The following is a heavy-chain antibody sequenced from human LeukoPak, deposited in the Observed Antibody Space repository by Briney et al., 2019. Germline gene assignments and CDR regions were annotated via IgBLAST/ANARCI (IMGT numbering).Heavy chain of an antibody. Sequence: GGSLRLSCAASGFTFSSYSMNWVRQAPGKGLEWVSSITSSSSYIYYADSVKGRFTISRDNAKNSLYLQMNSLRAEDTAVYYCARDPVYGSGSPDWGQGTLVTVSS. CDR2: ITSSSSYI. CDR3: ARDPVYGSGSPD. D-gene: IGHD3-10*01. CDR1: GFTFSSYS. V-gene: IGHV3-21*01. J-gene: IGHJ4*02.